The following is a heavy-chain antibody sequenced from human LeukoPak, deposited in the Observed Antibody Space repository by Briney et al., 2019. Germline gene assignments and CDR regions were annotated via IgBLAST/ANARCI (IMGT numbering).Heavy chain of an antibody. Sequence: SETLSLTCAVYGGSFSGYYWSWIRQPPGKGLEWIGEINHSGSTNYNPSLKSRVTISVDTSKNQFSLKLSSVTAADTAVYYCARAPRTSTYYYDSSGLNYFDYWGQGTLVTVSS. CDR2: INHSGST. CDR3: ARAPRTSTYYYDSSGLNYFDY. V-gene: IGHV4-34*01. J-gene: IGHJ4*02. D-gene: IGHD3-22*01. CDR1: GGSFSGYY.